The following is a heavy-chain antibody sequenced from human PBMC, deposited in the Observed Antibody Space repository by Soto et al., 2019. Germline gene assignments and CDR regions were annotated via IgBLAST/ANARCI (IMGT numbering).Heavy chain of an antibody. CDR3: ARDLSIAAAGTLGDY. V-gene: IGHV3-33*01. D-gene: IGHD6-13*01. CDR2: IWYDGSNK. J-gene: IGHJ4*02. CDR1: GFTFSSYG. Sequence: VQLVESGGGVVQPGRSLRLSCAASGFTFSSYGMHWVRQAPGKGLEWVAVIWYDGSNKYYADSVKGRFTISRDNSKNTLYLQMNSLRAEDTAVYYCARDLSIAAAGTLGDYWGQGTLVTVSS.